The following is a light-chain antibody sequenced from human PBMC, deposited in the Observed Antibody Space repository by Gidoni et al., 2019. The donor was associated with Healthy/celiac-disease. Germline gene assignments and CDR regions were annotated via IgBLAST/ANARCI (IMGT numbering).Light chain of an antibody. V-gene: IGKV1-33*01. J-gene: IGKJ3*01. CDR2: DAS. Sequence: DIQMTQSPSSLSASVGDRVTITCQASQDISNYLNWYQQKPRKAPKLLIYDASNLETGVPSRFSGSGSGTDFTFTISSLQPEDIATYYCQQYDNLPFTFGPGTKVDIK. CDR1: QDISNY. CDR3: QQYDNLPFT.